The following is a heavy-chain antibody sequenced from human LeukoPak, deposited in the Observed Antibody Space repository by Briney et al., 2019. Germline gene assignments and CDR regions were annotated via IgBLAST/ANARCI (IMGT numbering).Heavy chain of an antibody. Sequence: GASVKVSCKASGGTFSSYAINWVRQATGQGLEWMGWMNPNSGNTGYAQKFQGRVTMTRNTSISTAYMELSRLRSEDTAVYYCARGRHEHSRFDPWGQGTLVTVSS. CDR2: MNPNSGNT. CDR3: ARGRHEHSRFDP. J-gene: IGHJ5*02. CDR1: GGTFSSYA. D-gene: IGHD1/OR15-1a*01. V-gene: IGHV1-8*02.